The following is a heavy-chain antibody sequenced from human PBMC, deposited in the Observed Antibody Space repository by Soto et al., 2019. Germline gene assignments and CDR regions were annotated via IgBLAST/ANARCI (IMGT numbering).Heavy chain of an antibody. J-gene: IGHJ5*02. V-gene: IGHV1-24*01. D-gene: IGHD2-15*01. Sequence: ASVKVSCKVSGYTLTELSMHWVRQAPGKGLEWMGGFDPEDGETIYAQKFQGRVTMTEDTSTDTAYMELSSLRSEDTAVYYCATDIELEYCSGGSCYSAWGQGTLVTVSS. CDR3: ATDIELEYCSGGSCYSA. CDR1: GYTLTELS. CDR2: FDPEDGET.